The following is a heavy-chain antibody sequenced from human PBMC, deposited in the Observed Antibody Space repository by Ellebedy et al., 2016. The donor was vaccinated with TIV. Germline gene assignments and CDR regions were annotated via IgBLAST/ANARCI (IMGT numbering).Heavy chain of an antibody. CDR2: INPNSGGT. D-gene: IGHD6-19*01. Sequence: ASVKVSCKASGYTFTGYYMHWVRQAPGQGLEWMGWINPNSGGTNYAQKFQGRVTMTRDTSISTAYMELRSLRSDDTAVYYCARVRRIAVAARGPPIFDYWGQGTLVTVSS. CDR3: ARVRRIAVAARGPPIFDY. CDR1: GYTFTGYY. J-gene: IGHJ4*02. V-gene: IGHV1-2*02.